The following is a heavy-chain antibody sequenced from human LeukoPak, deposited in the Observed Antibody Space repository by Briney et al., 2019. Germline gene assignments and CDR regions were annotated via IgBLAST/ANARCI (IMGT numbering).Heavy chain of an antibody. CDR3: ARESDCSSTSCYWEYYYYGMDV. CDR2: ISWNSGSI. CDR1: GFTFGDYA. J-gene: IGHJ6*02. Sequence: QPGGSLRLSCAASGFTFGDYAMHWVRQAPGKGLEWVSGISWNSGSIGYADSVKGRFTISRDNAKNSLYLQMNSLRAEDTAVYYCARESDCSSTSCYWEYYYYGMDVWGQGTTVTVSS. V-gene: IGHV3-9*01. D-gene: IGHD2-2*01.